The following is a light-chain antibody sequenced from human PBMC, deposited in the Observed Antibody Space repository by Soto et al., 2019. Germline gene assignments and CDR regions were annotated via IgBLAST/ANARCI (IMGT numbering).Light chain of an antibody. CDR1: QSVSSN. V-gene: IGKV3-15*01. Sequence: EMVMTQSPAILSVSPGERATLSCRASQSVSSNLAWYQQKPGQAPRLLIYGASTRATGIPARFSGSGSATEFTLTISSLQSEGFAVYYCLQYDNWPPRYTFGQGTKLEIK. J-gene: IGKJ2*01. CDR2: GAS. CDR3: LQYDNWPPRYT.